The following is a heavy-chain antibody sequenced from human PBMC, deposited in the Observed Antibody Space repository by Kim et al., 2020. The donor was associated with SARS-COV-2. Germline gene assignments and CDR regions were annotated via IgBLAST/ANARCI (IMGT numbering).Heavy chain of an antibody. D-gene: IGHD3-9*01. CDR3: ATEDWESRYFDL. Sequence: GGSLRLSCAASGFTFSNYNMNWVRQAPGKGLEWVSFISSSGSYVYYADSVKGRFTISRDNAKNSLYLQMNSLRAEDTAVYYCATEDWESRYFDLCGRGSL. CDR1: GFTFSNYN. J-gene: IGHJ2*01. V-gene: IGHV3-21*01. CDR2: ISSSGSYV.